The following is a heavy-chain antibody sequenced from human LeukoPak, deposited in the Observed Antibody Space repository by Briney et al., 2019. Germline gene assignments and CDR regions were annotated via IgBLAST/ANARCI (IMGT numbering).Heavy chain of an antibody. V-gene: IGHV1-69*16. J-gene: IGHJ6*03. Sequence: ASVKVSCKSSGGALSDCTISWVRQAPGQGLEWMGAILPMLGTAKYAQSLQGRVTITTDDSSSTVYMELSSLRFEDTASYFCARDGLLTRTGMDVWGKGTTVSVSS. CDR2: ILPMLGTA. CDR3: ARDGLLTRTGMDV. D-gene: IGHD3/OR15-3a*01. CDR1: GGALSDCT.